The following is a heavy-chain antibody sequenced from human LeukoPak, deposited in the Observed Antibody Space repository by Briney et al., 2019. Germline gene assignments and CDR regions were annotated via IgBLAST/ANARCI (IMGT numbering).Heavy chain of an antibody. V-gene: IGHV1-69*06. D-gene: IGHD1-7*01. CDR1: GGTFSSYA. Sequence: SVKVSCKASGGTFSSYAISWVRQAPGQGLEWMGGIIPIFGTANYAQKFQGRVTITADKSTSTAYMELSSPRSEDTAVYYCARDSGTSVYFDYWGQGTLVTVSS. J-gene: IGHJ4*02. CDR2: IIPIFGTA. CDR3: ARDSGTSVYFDY.